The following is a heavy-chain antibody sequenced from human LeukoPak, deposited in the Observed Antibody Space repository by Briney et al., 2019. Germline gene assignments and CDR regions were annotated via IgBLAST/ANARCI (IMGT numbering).Heavy chain of an antibody. CDR3: ARSPRITIFGVVMDYYYYMDV. Sequence: SETLSLTCTVSGGPISTYYWSWFRQFPGKGLEWIGRIYTSGSTNYNPSLKSRVTISVDTSKNQFSLKLSSVTAADTAVYYCARSPRITIFGVVMDYYYYMDVWGKGTTVTVSS. J-gene: IGHJ6*03. V-gene: IGHV4-4*08. CDR2: IYTSGST. D-gene: IGHD3-3*01. CDR1: GGPISTYY.